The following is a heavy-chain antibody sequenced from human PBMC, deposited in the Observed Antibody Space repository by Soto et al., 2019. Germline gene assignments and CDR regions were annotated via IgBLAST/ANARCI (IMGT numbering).Heavy chain of an antibody. J-gene: IGHJ6*02. CDR1: GGSFSGYY. D-gene: IGHD3-3*01. CDR3: ARLKGRRFLEWFPRGYYGMDV. V-gene: IGHV4-34*01. CDR2: INHSGST. Sequence: SETLSLTCAVYGGSFSGYYWSWIRQPPGKGLEWIGEINHSGSTNYNPSLKSRVTISVDTSKNQFSLRLSSVTAADTAVYYCARLKGRRFLEWFPRGYYGMDVWGQGTTVTVSS.